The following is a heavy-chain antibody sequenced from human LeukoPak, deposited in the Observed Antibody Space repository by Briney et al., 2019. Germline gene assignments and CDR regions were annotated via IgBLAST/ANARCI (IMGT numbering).Heavy chain of an antibody. CDR1: GYTFTSYD. J-gene: IGHJ3*02. CDR3: ARVGYGDYGDAFDI. Sequence: ASVKVSCKASGYTFTSYDINWVRQATGQGLEWMGWMNPNSGGTNYAQKFQGWVTMTRDTSISTAYMELSRLRSDDTAVYYCARVGYGDYGDAFDIWGQGTMVTVSS. D-gene: IGHD4-17*01. V-gene: IGHV1-2*04. CDR2: MNPNSGGT.